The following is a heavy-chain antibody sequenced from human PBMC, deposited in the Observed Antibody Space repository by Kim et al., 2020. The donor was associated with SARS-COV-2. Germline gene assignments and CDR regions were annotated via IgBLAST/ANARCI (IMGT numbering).Heavy chain of an antibody. CDR2: IYYSGST. CDR1: GGSISSGGYY. Sequence: SETLSLTCTVSGGSISSGGYYWSWIRQHPGKGLEWIGYIYYSGSTYYNPSLKSRVTISVDTSKNQFSLKLSSVTAADTAVYYCARDRTPPPGSYYTRHVDYYYGMDVWGQGTTVTVSS. D-gene: IGHD1-26*01. CDR3: ARDRTPPPGSYYTRHVDYYYGMDV. J-gene: IGHJ6*02. V-gene: IGHV4-31*03.